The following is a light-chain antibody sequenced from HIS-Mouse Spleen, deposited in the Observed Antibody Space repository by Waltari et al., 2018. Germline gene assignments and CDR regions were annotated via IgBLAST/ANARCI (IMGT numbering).Light chain of an antibody. CDR1: SRDVGGYNY. V-gene: IGLV2-14*03. J-gene: IGLJ3*02. CDR3: CSYAGSSTWV. CDR2: DVS. Sequence: SALTQPASVSGSPGRSTTISCAATSRDVGGYNYVSWYQQPPGKSPKLMIYDVSNRPSGVSNRFSGSKSGNTASLTISGLQAEDAADYYCCSYAGSSTWVFGGGTKLTVL.